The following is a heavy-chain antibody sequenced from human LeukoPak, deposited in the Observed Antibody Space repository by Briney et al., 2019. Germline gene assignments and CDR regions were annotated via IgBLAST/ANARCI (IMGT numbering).Heavy chain of an antibody. CDR3: ARALGRYSYGCLSY. D-gene: IGHD5-18*01. CDR2: MNPNSGNT. CDR1: GYTFTSYD. J-gene: IGHJ4*02. V-gene: IGHV1-8*01. Sequence: ASVKVSCKASGYTFTSYDINWVRQATGQGLEWMGWMNPNSGNTGYAQKFQGWVTMTRDTSISTAYMELSRLRSDDTAVYYCARALGRYSYGCLSYWGQGTLVTVSS.